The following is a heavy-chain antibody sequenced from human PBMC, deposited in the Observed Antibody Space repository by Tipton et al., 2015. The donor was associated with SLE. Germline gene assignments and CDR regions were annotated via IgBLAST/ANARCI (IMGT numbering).Heavy chain of an antibody. Sequence: GSLRLSCAASGFTFSYYTLHWVRQAPGKGLEWVAFIRYDGSNKYYADSVKGRFTISRDNSKNTLYLQMNSLRAEDTAVYYCAKDLLKYYYDSRGAPFDIWGQGTMVTVSS. CDR1: GFTFSYYT. CDR2: IRYDGSNK. V-gene: IGHV3-30*02. J-gene: IGHJ3*02. D-gene: IGHD3-22*01. CDR3: AKDLLKYYYDSRGAPFDI.